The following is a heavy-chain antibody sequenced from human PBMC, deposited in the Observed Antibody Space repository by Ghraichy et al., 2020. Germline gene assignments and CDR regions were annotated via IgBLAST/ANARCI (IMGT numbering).Heavy chain of an antibody. D-gene: IGHD6-13*01. CDR3: ARVSGYTTTQPEDWFDP. J-gene: IGHJ5*02. CDR1: GGSISSPHYF. CDR2: IYYSRST. V-gene: IGHV4-30-4*01. Sequence: SETLSLTCTVSGGSISSPHYFWSWIRQPPGKGLEWIGYIYYSRSTYYNPSLKSRVTMSVDTSKNQFSLKLSSVTAADTAVYYCARVSGYTTTQPEDWFDPWGQGTLCTVS.